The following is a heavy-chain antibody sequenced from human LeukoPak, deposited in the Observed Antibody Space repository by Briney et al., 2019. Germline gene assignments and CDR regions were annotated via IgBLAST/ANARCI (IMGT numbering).Heavy chain of an antibody. V-gene: IGHV1-2*02. J-gene: IGHJ4*02. CDR3: ATDILTGYLNDY. CDR1: GYTFTGYY. CDR2: INPNSGGT. Sequence: ASGKVSCKASGYTFTGYYMHWVRQAPAQGLEWMGWINPNSGGTNYAQKFQGRVTMTRDTSISTAYMELSRLRSDDTAVYYCATDILTGYLNDYWGQGTLVTVSS. D-gene: IGHD3-9*01.